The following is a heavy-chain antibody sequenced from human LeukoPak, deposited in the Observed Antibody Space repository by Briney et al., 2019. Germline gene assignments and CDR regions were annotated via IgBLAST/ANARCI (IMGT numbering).Heavy chain of an antibody. CDR2: IYCDGSKT. Sequence: GESLKISCQASGYTFTDYWVGWVRQMPGKGLEWMGIIYCDGSKTTYSPSFQSQVTISVDKSTSTAYLQWSSLKASDTAIYFCGGGAKGGMLYFDSGG. V-gene: IGHV5-51*01. CDR1: GYTFTDYW. CDR3: GGGAKGGMLYFDS. D-gene: IGHD2-8*01. J-gene: IGHJ5*01.